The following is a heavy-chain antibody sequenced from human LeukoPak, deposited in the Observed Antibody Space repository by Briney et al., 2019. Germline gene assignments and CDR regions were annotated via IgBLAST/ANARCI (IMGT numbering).Heavy chain of an antibody. D-gene: IGHD4-17*01. J-gene: IGHJ3*02. Sequence: GGSLRLSCAASGFTFSSYSMNWVRQAPGKGLEWVSSISSSSSYIYYADSVKGRFTISRDNAKNSLYLQMNSLRAEDTAVYYCARNDYGDYPGAFDIWGQGTMVTVSS. CDR2: ISSSSSYI. CDR1: GFTFSSYS. CDR3: ARNDYGDYPGAFDI. V-gene: IGHV3-21*01.